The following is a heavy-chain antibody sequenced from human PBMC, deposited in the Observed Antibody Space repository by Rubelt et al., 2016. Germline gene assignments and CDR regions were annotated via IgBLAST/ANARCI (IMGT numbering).Heavy chain of an antibody. J-gene: IGHJ6*02. CDR1: GYTFTSYA. V-gene: IGHV1-3*01. CDR3: ARKGYGYGMDV. CDR2: INAGNVNT. D-gene: IGHD3-16*01. Sequence: QVQLVQSGAEVKKPGASVKVSCKASGYTFTSYAMHWVRQAPGQRLEWMGWINAGNVNTKYSQKFQGRVTITRDTSASTAYMELSSLRSEDTAVYYCARKGYGYGMDVWGQGTTVTVSS.